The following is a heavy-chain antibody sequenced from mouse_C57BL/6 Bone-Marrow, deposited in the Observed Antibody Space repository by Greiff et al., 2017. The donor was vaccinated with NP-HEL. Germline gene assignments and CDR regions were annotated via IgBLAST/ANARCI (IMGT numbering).Heavy chain of an antibody. V-gene: IGHV1-61*01. CDR3: ARLGFDYYGSSFAY. J-gene: IGHJ3*01. CDR2: IYPSDSET. Sequence: VQLQQPGAELVRPGSSVKLSCKASGYTFTSYWMDWVKQRPGQGLEWIGNIYPSDSETHYNQKFKDKATLTVDKSSSTAYMQLSSLTSEDSAVYYCARLGFDYYGSSFAYWGQGTLVTVSA. D-gene: IGHD1-1*01. CDR1: GYTFTSYW.